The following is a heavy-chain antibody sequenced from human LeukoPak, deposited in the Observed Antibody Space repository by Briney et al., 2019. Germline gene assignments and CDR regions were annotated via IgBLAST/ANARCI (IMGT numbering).Heavy chain of an antibody. J-gene: IGHJ4*02. CDR1: GFTFSNYW. D-gene: IGHD6-13*01. Sequence: GGSLRLSCAASGFTFSNYWMSWVRQAPGKGLEWVANIKEDGSEKYYVDSVKGRFTISRDNARNSLYLQMNSLRVEDTAVYYCASGRQLGYWGQGTLVTVSS. CDR2: IKEDGSEK. V-gene: IGHV3-7*01. CDR3: ASGRQLGY.